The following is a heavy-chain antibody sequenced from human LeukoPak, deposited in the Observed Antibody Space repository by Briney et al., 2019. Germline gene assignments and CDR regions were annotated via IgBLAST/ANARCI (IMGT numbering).Heavy chain of an antibody. Sequence: GGSLRLSCAASGFTFSSYWMSWVRQAPGKGLEWVSYISSSGRTMYYADSVKGRFTVSRDNAKNSLYLQMNSLRAEDTAIYYCARDNYSGSRYFDHWGQGALVTVSS. CDR1: GFTFSSYW. CDR2: ISSSGRTM. V-gene: IGHV3-48*04. J-gene: IGHJ4*02. D-gene: IGHD1-26*01. CDR3: ARDNYSGSRYFDH.